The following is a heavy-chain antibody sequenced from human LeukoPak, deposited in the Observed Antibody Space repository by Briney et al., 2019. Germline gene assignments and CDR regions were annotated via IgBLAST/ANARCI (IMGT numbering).Heavy chain of an antibody. D-gene: IGHD5-18*01. Sequence: SETLSLTCAVYGGSFSGYYWSWIRQPPGKGLEWIGEINHSGSTNYNPSLKSRVTISVETSKNQFSLKLRSRTAADTAVYYCARGGEDTAMVIFFDYWGQGTLVTVSS. V-gene: IGHV4-34*01. CDR3: ARGGEDTAMVIFFDY. CDR1: GGSFSGYY. CDR2: INHSGST. J-gene: IGHJ4*02.